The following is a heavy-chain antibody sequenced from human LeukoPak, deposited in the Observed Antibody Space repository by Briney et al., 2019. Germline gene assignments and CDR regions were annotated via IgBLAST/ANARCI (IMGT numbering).Heavy chain of an antibody. Sequence: GESLKISCKGSGYSFTSYWIGWVRQMPGKGLEWMGIIYPGDSGTRYSPSFQGQVTISADKSISTAYLQWSSLKASDTAMYYCAGHSMRGFSGYSYGYGYWGQGTLVTVSS. V-gene: IGHV5-51*01. CDR1: GYSFTSYW. CDR3: AGHSMRGFSGYSYGYGY. CDR2: IYPGDSGT. D-gene: IGHD5-18*01. J-gene: IGHJ4*02.